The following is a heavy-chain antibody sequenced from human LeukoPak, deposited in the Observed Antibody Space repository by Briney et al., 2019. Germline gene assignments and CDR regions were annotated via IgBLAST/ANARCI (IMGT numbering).Heavy chain of an antibody. V-gene: IGHV3-53*01. CDR3: ARFSEGYLYGMDV. D-gene: IGHD1-1*01. CDR1: GFTVSSNY. J-gene: IGHJ6*02. Sequence: GGSLRLSCAASGFTVSSNYMSWVRQAPGKGLEWVSVIYSGGSTYYADSVKGRFTISRDNSKNTLYLQMNSLRAEDTAVYYCARFSEGYLYGMDVWGQGTTVTVSS. CDR2: IYSGGST.